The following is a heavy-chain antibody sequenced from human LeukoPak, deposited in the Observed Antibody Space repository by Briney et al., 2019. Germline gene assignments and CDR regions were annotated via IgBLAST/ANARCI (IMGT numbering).Heavy chain of an antibody. Sequence: SETLSLTCTVSGGSISSGGYYWSWIRQHPGKGLEWIGYIYYSGSTYYSPSLKSRVTISVDTSKNQFSLKLSSVTAADTAVYYCARERWQHHFDYWGQGTLVTVSS. CDR3: ARERWQHHFDY. D-gene: IGHD4-23*01. CDR2: IYYSGST. V-gene: IGHV4-31*03. CDR1: GGSISSGGYY. J-gene: IGHJ4*02.